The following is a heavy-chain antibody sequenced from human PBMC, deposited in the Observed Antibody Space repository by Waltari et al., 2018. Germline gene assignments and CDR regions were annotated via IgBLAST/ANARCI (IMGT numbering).Heavy chain of an antibody. V-gene: IGHV3-53*01. CDR2: IYSGGST. CDR3: ARDIYYYDSSGYQNWFDP. D-gene: IGHD3-22*01. J-gene: IGHJ5*02. CDR1: GFTVSSNY. Sequence: EVQLVESGGGLIQPGGSLRLSCAASGFTVSSNYMSWVRQAPGKGLEWVSVIYSGGSTYYADSVKGRFTISRDNSKNTLYLQMNSLRAEDTAVYYCARDIYYYDSSGYQNWFDPWGQGTLVTVSS.